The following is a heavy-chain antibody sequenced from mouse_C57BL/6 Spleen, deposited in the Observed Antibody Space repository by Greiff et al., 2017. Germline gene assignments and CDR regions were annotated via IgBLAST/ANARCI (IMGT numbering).Heavy chain of an antibody. D-gene: IGHD2-1*01. CDR1: GYAFTNYL. Sequence: QVQLQQSGAELVRPGTSVKVSCKASGYAFTNYLIEWVKQRPGQGLEWIGVINPGSGGTNYNEKLKGKATLTADKSSSTAYMQRSILTSEDSAVYFGARRGGNYAEGYFDVWGTGTTVTVSS. J-gene: IGHJ1*03. CDR2: INPGSGGT. V-gene: IGHV1-54*01. CDR3: ARRGGNYAEGYFDV.